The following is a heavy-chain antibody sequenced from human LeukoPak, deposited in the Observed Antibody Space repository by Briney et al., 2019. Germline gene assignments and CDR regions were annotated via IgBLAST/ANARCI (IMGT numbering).Heavy chain of an antibody. D-gene: IGHD5-18*01. CDR2: INHSGST. CDR1: GGSFSGYY. Sequence: SETLSPTCAVYGGSFSGYYWSWIRQPPGKGLEWIGEINHSGSTNYNPSLKSRVTISVDTSKNQFSLKLSSVTAADTAVHYCARGIFGYSYGYDPRAYYFDYWGQGTLVTVSS. V-gene: IGHV4-34*01. J-gene: IGHJ4*02. CDR3: ARGIFGYSYGYDPRAYYFDY.